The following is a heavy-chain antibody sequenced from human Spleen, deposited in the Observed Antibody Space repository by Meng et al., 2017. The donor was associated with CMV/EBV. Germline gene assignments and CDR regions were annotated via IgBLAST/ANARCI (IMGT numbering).Heavy chain of an antibody. V-gene: IGHV1-69*05. Sequence: GISWVLQAPGLGLEWMGGIIPIFGTANNAPKFQGRVTVTTDESTSTAYIEMVSLTSEDTAIYYCARGLGEGCSSASCSSGKSDWFDSWGQGTLVTVSS. J-gene: IGHJ5*01. CDR1: G. CDR2: IIPIFGTA. CDR3: ARGLGEGCSSASCSSGKSDWFDS. D-gene: IGHD2-2*01.